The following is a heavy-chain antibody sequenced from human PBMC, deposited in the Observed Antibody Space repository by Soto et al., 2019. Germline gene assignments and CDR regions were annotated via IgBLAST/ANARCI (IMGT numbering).Heavy chain of an antibody. J-gene: IGHJ5*02. CDR1: GYTFTSYN. CDR3: ARAEGRFGELFWFDP. V-gene: IGHV1-46*01. Sequence: QVQLVQSGAEVKKPGASVKVSCKASGYTFTSYNIHWVRQAPGQGLEWVGMINPRGFFTTYAQKFRGRVTMTGDTSTSVVYMELTSLRSEDTAMYYCARAEGRFGELFWFDPWGQGTLVSVSS. D-gene: IGHD3-10*01. CDR2: INPRGFFT.